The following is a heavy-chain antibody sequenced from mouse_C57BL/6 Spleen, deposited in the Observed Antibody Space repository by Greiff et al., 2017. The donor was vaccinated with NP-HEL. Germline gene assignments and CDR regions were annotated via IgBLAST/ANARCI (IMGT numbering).Heavy chain of an antibody. Sequence: EVKLVESGGGLVKPGGSLKLSCAASGFTFSDYGMHWVRQAPEKGLEWVAYISSGSSTIYYADTVKGRYTISRDNAKNTLFLQMTSLRSEDTAMYYCAYYSNYEGAMDYWGQGTSVTVSS. D-gene: IGHD2-5*01. CDR1: GFTFSDYG. CDR3: AYYSNYEGAMDY. J-gene: IGHJ4*01. CDR2: ISSGSSTI. V-gene: IGHV5-17*01.